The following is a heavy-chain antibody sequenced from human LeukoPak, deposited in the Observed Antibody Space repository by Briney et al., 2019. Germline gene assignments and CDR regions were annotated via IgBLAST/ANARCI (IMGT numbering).Heavy chain of an antibody. V-gene: IGHV1-18*01. D-gene: IGHD2-15*01. CDR2: INNQDENT. J-gene: IGHJ4*02. CDR1: GYTFTSFG. CDR3: TRDGDGRRWSDMMDS. Sequence: VASVKVSCKASGYTFTSFGFSWVRQAPGQGLEWMGWINNQDENTNYAQKFQDRFIMTTDTSTNTARMELRSLRPDDTAVYYCTRDGDGRRWSDMMDSWGQGTLVIVSS.